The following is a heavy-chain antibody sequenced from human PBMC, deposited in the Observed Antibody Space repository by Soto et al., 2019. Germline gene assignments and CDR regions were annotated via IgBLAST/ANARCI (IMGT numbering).Heavy chain of an antibody. CDR2: IYPGDSDT. V-gene: IGHV5-51*01. CDR3: ARQREGQQAPRHYGMDV. J-gene: IGHJ6*02. CDR1: GYSFTSYW. D-gene: IGHD6-13*01. Sequence: RGESLKISCKGSGYSFTSYWIGWVRQMPGKGLEWMGIIYPGDSDTRYSPSFQGQVTISADKSISTAYLQWSSLKASDTAMYYCARQREGQQAPRHYGMDVWGQGTTVTVSS.